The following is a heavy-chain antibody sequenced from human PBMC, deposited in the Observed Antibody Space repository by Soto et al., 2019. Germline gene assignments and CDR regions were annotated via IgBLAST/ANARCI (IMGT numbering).Heavy chain of an antibody. Sequence: GGSLRLSCAASGFTFSSYGMHWVRQAPGKGLEWVAVISYDGSNKYYADSVKGRFTISRDNSKNTLYLQMNSLRAEDKAVYYCAKDLARKYYYGSGSSTPLDYWGQGTLVTVSS. CDR3: AKDLARKYYYGSGSSTPLDY. CDR2: ISYDGSNK. CDR1: GFTFSSYG. J-gene: IGHJ4*02. V-gene: IGHV3-30*18. D-gene: IGHD3-10*01.